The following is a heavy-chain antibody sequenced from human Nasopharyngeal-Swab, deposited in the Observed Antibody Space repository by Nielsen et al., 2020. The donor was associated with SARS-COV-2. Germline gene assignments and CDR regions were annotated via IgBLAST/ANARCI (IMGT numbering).Heavy chain of an antibody. D-gene: IGHD2-15*01. CDR3: ASYSRLLGLFDY. Sequence: SETLSLTCTVSGGSISSYYWSWIRQPPGKGLEWIGYIYYSGSTNYNPSLKRRVTISVDTSKNQFSLKLSSVTAADTAVYYCASYSRLLGLFDYWGQGTLVTVSS. CDR1: GGSISSYY. J-gene: IGHJ4*02. V-gene: IGHV4-59*01. CDR2: IYYSGST.